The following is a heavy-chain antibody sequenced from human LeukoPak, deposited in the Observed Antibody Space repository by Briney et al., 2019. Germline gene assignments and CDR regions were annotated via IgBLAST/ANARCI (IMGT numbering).Heavy chain of an antibody. D-gene: IGHD3-22*01. CDR1: GGSISSSSYY. V-gene: IGHV4-39*01. Sequence: PSETLSLTCTVSGGSISSSSYYWGWIRQPPGKGLEWIGSIYYSGSTYCNPSLKSRVTISVDTSKDQFSLELSSVTAADTAVYYCARQSYYDSSGYYHYWGQGTLVTVSS. CDR3: ARQSYYDSSGYYHY. J-gene: IGHJ4*02. CDR2: IYYSGST.